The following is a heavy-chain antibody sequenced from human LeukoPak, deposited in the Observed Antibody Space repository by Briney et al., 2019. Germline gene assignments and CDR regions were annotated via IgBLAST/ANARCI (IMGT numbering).Heavy chain of an antibody. CDR2: IKRKSEGGIT. J-gene: IGHJ6*03. D-gene: IGHD3-22*01. CDR1: GLSFDNAW. Sequence: GGSLRLSCAASGLSFDNAWMSWVRQAPGKGLEWVGRIKRKSEGGITQYAAPVKDRFTISRDDSENTLYLQMNSLKIEDTAVYYCTTDYYDSGSDMDVWGKGTTVTVSS. V-gene: IGHV3-15*01. CDR3: TTDYYDSGSDMDV.